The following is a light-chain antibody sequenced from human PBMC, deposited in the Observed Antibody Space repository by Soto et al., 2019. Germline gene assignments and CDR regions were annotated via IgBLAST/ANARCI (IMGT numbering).Light chain of an antibody. V-gene: IGKV1-5*03. CDR3: QQYDSSSS. CDR2: KAS. Sequence: DIQMTQSPSTLSASVGDRVTITCRASQNMRSWLAWYQQKPGKAPRLLIYKASSLESGVPSRFSRRGSGREFNLSISSMQPDSSATYYCQQYDSSSSFGGGPKVESK. CDR1: QNMRSW. J-gene: IGKJ4*02.